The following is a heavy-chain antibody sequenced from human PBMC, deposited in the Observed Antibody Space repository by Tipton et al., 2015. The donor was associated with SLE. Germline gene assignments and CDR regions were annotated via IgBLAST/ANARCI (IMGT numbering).Heavy chain of an antibody. D-gene: IGHD3-3*01. J-gene: IGHJ2*01. Sequence: SLRLSCAASGFTFSNFGMHWVRQVPGKGLEWVTFIRYDGNFQEYADSVKGRFTISRDNSENMLYLQMNSLRPEDTAVYYCAKAYHDFWSGYYGDWYFGLWGRGTLVTVSS. CDR3: AKAYHDFWSGYYGDWYFGL. CDR1: GFTFSNFG. CDR2: IRYDGNFQ. V-gene: IGHV3-30*02.